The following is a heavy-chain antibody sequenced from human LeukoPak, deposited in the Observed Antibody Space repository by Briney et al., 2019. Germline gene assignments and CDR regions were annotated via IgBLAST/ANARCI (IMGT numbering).Heavy chain of an antibody. D-gene: IGHD3-22*01. CDR3: ARANYDSSGYYYESY. V-gene: IGHV3-21*04. CDR2: ISSSSSYI. J-gene: IGHJ4*02. CDR1: GFTFSSYS. Sequence: GGSLRLSCAASGFTFSSYSMNWVRQAPGKGLEWVSSISSSSSYIYYADSVKGRFTISRDNSKNTLYLQMNSLRAEDTAVYYCARANYDSSGYYYESYWGQGTLVTVSS.